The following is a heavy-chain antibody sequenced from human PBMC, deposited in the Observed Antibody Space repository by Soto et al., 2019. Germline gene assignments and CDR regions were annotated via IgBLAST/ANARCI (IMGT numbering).Heavy chain of an antibody. D-gene: IGHD1-7*01. CDR3: GADLSTVTATTRGS. CDR2: ISIDGANT. Sequence: GGSLRLSCTASGFTFSNHAMSWVRQALGKGLEWVSTISIDGANTHYADSVRGRFTISRDNSKNTLYLQMSSLRVEDTAVYYCGADLSTVTATTRGSWGRGTLVKVSS. V-gene: IGHV3-23*01. J-gene: IGHJ5*02. CDR1: GFTFSNHA.